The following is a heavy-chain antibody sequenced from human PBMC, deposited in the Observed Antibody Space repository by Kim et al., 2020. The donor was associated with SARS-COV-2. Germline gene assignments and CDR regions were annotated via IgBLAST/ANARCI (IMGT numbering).Heavy chain of an antibody. CDR2: ISSSSSYI. Sequence: GGSLRLSCAASGFTFSSYSMNWVRQAPGKGLEWVSSISSSSSYIYYADSVKGRFTISRDNAKNSLYLQMNSLRAEDTAVYYCARDQGFGGVIVNFDYWGQGTLVTVSS. D-gene: IGHD3-16*02. V-gene: IGHV3-21*01. CDR3: ARDQGFGGVIVNFDY. CDR1: GFTFSSYS. J-gene: IGHJ4*02.